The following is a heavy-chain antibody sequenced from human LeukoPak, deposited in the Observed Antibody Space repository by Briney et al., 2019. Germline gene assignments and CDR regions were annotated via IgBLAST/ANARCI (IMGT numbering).Heavy chain of an antibody. D-gene: IGHD6-19*01. CDR1: GYSFISGYY. CDR3: AIGPGYGSGWYPY. CDR2: IYHSGST. Sequence: PSETLSLTCAVSGYSFISGYYWGWIRQPPGKGLEWIGSIYHSGSTYYNPSLKSRVTISVDTSKNQFSLKLSSVTAADTAVYHCAIGPGYGSGWYPYWGQGTLVTVSS. J-gene: IGHJ4*02. V-gene: IGHV4-38-2*01.